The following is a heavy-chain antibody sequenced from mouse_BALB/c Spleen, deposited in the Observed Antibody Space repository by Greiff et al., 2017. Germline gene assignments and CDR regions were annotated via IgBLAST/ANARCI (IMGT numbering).Heavy chain of an antibody. Sequence: VKLVESGPSLVQPSQSLSITCTVSGFSLTSYGVHWVRQSPGKGLEWLGVIWRGGSTDYNAAFMSRLSITKDNSKSQVFFKMNSLQADDTAIYYCAKKGGYGDAMDYWGQGTSVTVSS. CDR3: AKKGGYGDAMDY. CDR1: GFSLTSYG. J-gene: IGHJ4*01. CDR2: IWRGGST. V-gene: IGHV2-5-1*01. D-gene: IGHD1-2*01.